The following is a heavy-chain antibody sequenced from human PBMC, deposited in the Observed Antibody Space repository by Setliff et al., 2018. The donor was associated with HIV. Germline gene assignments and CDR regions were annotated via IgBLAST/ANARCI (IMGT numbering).Heavy chain of an antibody. Sequence: SETLSLTCTVSGDSLSSGSYYWSWIRQPAGKGLEWIGRFYSSRSNSYNPSLKSRVTISVDTSKNQFSLRLSSVTAADTAVYYCARDGDNYDSSGYYYYYYGMDVWGQGTTVTVSS. J-gene: IGHJ6*02. V-gene: IGHV4-61*02. D-gene: IGHD3-22*01. CDR2: FYSSRSN. CDR3: ARDGDNYDSSGYYYYYYGMDV. CDR1: GDSLSSGSYY.